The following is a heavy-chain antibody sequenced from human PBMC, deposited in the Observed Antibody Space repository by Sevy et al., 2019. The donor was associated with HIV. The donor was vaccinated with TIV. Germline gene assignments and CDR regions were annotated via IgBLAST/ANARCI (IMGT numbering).Heavy chain of an antibody. Sequence: ASVKVSCKASGYTFTSYGISWVRQAPGQGLEWMGWISAYNGNTNYAQKLQGRVTMTTDTSTSTAYMELRSLRSDDTAVYYCARGFYGSWIVAGNDYWGQGTLVTVSS. CDR1: GYTFTSYG. J-gene: IGHJ4*02. CDR3: ARGFYGSWIVAGNDY. D-gene: IGHD3-10*01. CDR2: ISAYNGNT. V-gene: IGHV1-18*01.